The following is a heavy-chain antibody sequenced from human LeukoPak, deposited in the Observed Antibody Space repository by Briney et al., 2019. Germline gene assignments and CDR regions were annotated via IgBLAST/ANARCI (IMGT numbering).Heavy chain of an antibody. J-gene: IGHJ4*02. Sequence: SETLSLTCTVSGGSISSYYWSWIRQPPGKGLEGIGYIYYSGSTNYNPSLKSRVTISVDTSKNQFSLKLSSVTAADTAVYYCARMPARARSGWPYFDYWGQGTLVTVSS. CDR3: ARMPARARSGWPYFDY. CDR2: IYYSGST. V-gene: IGHV4-59*01. CDR1: GGSISSYY. D-gene: IGHD6-19*01.